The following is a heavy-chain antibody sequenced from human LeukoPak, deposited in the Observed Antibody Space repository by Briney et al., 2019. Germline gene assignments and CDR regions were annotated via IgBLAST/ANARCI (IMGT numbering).Heavy chain of an antibody. CDR2: ISGSGGST. D-gene: IGHD3-9*01. J-gene: IGHJ3*02. CDR3: ARVSILTGHYKPDAFDI. Sequence: GGSLRLSCAASGFTFSSYAMSWVRQAPGKGLEWVSAISGSGGSTYYADSVKGRFTISRDNSKNTLYLQMNSLRAEDTAVYYCARVSILTGHYKPDAFDIWGQGTMVTVSS. CDR1: GFTFSSYA. V-gene: IGHV3-23*01.